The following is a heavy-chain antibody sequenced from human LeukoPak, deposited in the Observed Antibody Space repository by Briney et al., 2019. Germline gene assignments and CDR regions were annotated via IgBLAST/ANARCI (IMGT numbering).Heavy chain of an antibody. V-gene: IGHV3-23*01. J-gene: IGHJ4*02. CDR1: GFTFSSYA. CDR2: ISGSGGST. Sequence: GGSLRLSCAASGFTFSSYAMSWVRQAPGKGLEWVSAISGSGGSTYYADSVKGRFTISRDSSKNTLYLQMNSLRAEDTAVYYCAKPDMVRGVIMWVADYWGQGTLVTVSS. D-gene: IGHD3-10*01. CDR3: AKPDMVRGVIMWVADY.